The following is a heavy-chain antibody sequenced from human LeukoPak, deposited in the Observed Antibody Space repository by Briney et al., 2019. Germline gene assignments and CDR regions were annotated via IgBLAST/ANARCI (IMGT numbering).Heavy chain of an antibody. CDR3: AKDTSPSYWADAFDI. Sequence: PGGSLRLSCAASGFTFTNYAMNWVRQAPGKGLEWVATVSYDGTDTSYADSVKGRFAIFRDNSKNTLYLQMNSLRTEDTAVYYCAKDTSPSYWADAFDIWGQGTMVTVSS. V-gene: IGHV3-30*09. CDR1: GFTFTNYA. CDR2: VSYDGTDT. D-gene: IGHD2-15*01. J-gene: IGHJ3*02.